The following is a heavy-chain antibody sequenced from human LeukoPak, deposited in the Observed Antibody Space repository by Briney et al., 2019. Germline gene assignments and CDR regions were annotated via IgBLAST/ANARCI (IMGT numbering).Heavy chain of an antibody. CDR1: LFTLDDYA. Sequence: GGSLRVSCVASLFTLDDYAMHWGCQAPGKSLEWVSLIRGEGGSTDYADSVKGRFTISRDNSKNSLYLQMNSLRTEDTALYYCAKDWRGSYYYFDHWGQGTLVTVSS. CDR3: AKDWRGSYYYFDH. D-gene: IGHD1-26*01. CDR2: IRGEGGST. J-gene: IGHJ4*02. V-gene: IGHV3-43*02.